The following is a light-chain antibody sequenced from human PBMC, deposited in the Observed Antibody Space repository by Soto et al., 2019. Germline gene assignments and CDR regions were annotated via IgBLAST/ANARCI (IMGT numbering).Light chain of an antibody. J-gene: IGLJ1*01. Sequence: QSALTQPPSASGSPGQSVTISCTGTSSDVGIFNYVSWYQQHPDQAPKLLIFEVNKRPSGVPDRFSASKSGNTASLTVSGLQAEDEADYYCAAWDDSLSGYVFGPGTKLTVL. CDR2: EVN. CDR1: SSDVGIFNY. CDR3: AAWDDSLSGYV. V-gene: IGLV2-8*01.